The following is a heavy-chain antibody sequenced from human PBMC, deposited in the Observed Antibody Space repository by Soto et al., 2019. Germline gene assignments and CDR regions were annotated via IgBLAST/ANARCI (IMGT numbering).Heavy chain of an antibody. CDR3: ARRGYGSGWYLDY. Sequence: GESLKISCKGSGYSFTSYWISWVRQMPGKVLEWMGRIDPSDSYTNYSPSFQGHVTISADKSISTAYLQWSSLKASDTAMYYCARRGYGSGWYLDYWAQGTLXNV. J-gene: IGHJ4*02. CDR2: IDPSDSYT. D-gene: IGHD6-19*01. CDR1: GYSFTSYW. V-gene: IGHV5-10-1*01.